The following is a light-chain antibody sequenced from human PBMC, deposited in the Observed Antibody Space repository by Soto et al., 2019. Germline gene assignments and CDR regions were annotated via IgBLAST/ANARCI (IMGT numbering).Light chain of an antibody. J-gene: IGKJ2*01. CDR2: DAS. CDR3: QQYNTYSYT. Sequence: EIQMTQSPSTLSASVGDRVTITCRASQSISIWLAWYQQKPGKAPKLLIYDASSLESGVLSRFSGSGSGTEFTLTISSLQPDDFAAYFCQQYNTYSYTFGQGTKLAI. V-gene: IGKV1-5*01. CDR1: QSISIW.